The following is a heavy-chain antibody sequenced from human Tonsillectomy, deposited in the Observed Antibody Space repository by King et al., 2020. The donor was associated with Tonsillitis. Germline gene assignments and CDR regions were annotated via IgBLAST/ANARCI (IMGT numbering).Heavy chain of an antibody. CDR1: GFTFSNYA. J-gene: IGHJ4*02. Sequence: VQLVESGGGLVQPGGSLRLSCVASGFTFSNYAMSWVRQAPGKGLEWVSAISASGDSTYNADSVKGRFTITRDNSKNMLYLQMNSLRAEDTAPYYCTKGYYGSSGFYYFDYWGQGTLVSVSS. CDR3: TKGYYGSSGFYYFDY. D-gene: IGHD3-22*01. CDR2: ISASGDST. V-gene: IGHV3-23*04.